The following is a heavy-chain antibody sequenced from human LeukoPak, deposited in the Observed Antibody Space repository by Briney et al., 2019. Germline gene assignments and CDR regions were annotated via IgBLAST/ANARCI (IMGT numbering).Heavy chain of an antibody. Sequence: SETLSLTCTVSGGSISSYYWSWIRQPPGKGLEWIGYIYYSGSTNYNPSLKSRATISVDTSKNQFSLKLSSVTAADTAVYYCARSSWFGDEENLDYWGQGTLVTVSS. CDR3: ARSSWFGDEENLDY. D-gene: IGHD3-10*01. CDR2: IYYSGST. J-gene: IGHJ4*02. CDR1: GGSISSYY. V-gene: IGHV4-59*01.